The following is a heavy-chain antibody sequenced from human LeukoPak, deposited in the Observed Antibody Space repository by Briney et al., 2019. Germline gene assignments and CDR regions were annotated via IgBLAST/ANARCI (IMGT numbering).Heavy chain of an antibody. CDR2: ISGSGGST. D-gene: IGHD3-10*01. J-gene: IGHJ4*02. V-gene: IGHV3-23*01. Sequence: GGSLRLSCAASGFTFSSYAMSWVRQAPGKGLEWVSVISGSGGSTYHADSVKGRFTISRDNSKNTLYLQMNSLRAEDTAVYYCAKDHGSGSYHFDYWGQGTLVTVSS. CDR1: GFTFSSYA. CDR3: AKDHGSGSYHFDY.